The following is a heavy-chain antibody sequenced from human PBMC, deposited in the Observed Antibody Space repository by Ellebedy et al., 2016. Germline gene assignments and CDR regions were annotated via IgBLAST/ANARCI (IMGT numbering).Heavy chain of an antibody. J-gene: IGHJ4*02. D-gene: IGHD3-16*01. CDR3: AKEAITFGGVFDY. CDR2: ISGSGGST. Sequence: GESLKISCAASRFTFSSYAMSWVRQAPGKGLDWVSAISGSGGSTYYADSVKGRLTISRDNSKNTLYLQMNSLRAEDPALYYCAKEAITFGGVFDYWGQGILVIVSS. V-gene: IGHV3-23*01. CDR1: RFTFSSYA.